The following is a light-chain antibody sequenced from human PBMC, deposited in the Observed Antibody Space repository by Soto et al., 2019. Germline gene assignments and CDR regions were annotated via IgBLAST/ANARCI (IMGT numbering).Light chain of an antibody. CDR1: NSDVGSYNR. CDR2: DVN. V-gene: IGLV2-14*01. CDR3: NSYTTSETYV. Sequence: QSVLTQPAAVSGSPGQSITISCTGTNSDVGSYNRVSWYQQPPGTAPKLIIYDVNNRPSGVSYRFSGSKSGNTASLTISGLQAEDEADYYCNSYTTSETYVFGTGTKVTGL. J-gene: IGLJ1*01.